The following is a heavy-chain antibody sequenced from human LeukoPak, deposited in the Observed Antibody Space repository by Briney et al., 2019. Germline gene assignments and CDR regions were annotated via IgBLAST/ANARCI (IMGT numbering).Heavy chain of an antibody. Sequence: GGSLRLSCAASGFTFSSHWMTWVRLAPGKGLEWVAHIKQGGNTKHYVGSVKGSFTISRDDAQNTLYLQMNSLRDDDTAVYYCVRGPSFGDFVDYLDSWGQGTRVTVSS. J-gene: IGHJ4*02. D-gene: IGHD4-17*01. CDR1: GFTFSSHW. V-gene: IGHV3-7*01. CDR3: VRGPSFGDFVDYLDS. CDR2: IKQGGNTK.